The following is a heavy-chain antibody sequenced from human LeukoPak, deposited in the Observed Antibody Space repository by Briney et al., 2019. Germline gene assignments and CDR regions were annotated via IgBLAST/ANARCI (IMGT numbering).Heavy chain of an antibody. CDR3: ARSRAAAGV. Sequence: SENLSLTCTVSGGPISSHYWSWIRQPPGKGLEWIGYIYYSGSTNYNPSLKSRVTISVDTSKNQFSLKLSSVTAADTAVYYCARSRAAAGVWGQGTLVTVSS. D-gene: IGHD6-13*01. CDR1: GGPISSHY. J-gene: IGHJ4*02. CDR2: IYYSGST. V-gene: IGHV4-59*11.